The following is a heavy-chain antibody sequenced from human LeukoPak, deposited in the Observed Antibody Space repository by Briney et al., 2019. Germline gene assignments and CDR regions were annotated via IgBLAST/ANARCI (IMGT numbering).Heavy chain of an antibody. Sequence: ASVKVSCKASGYTFTSYAMNWVRQAPGQGLEWMGWINTNTGNPTYAQGFTGRFVFSLDTSVSTAYLQISSLKAEDTAVYYCARTGSRYCSGGSCLMRNDYWGQGTLVTVSS. J-gene: IGHJ4*02. CDR3: ARTGSRYCSGGSCLMRNDY. CDR2: INTNTGNP. V-gene: IGHV7-4-1*02. D-gene: IGHD2-15*01. CDR1: GYTFTSYA.